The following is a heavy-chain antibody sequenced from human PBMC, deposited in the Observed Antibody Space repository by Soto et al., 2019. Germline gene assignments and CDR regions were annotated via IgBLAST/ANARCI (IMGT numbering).Heavy chain of an antibody. V-gene: IGHV3-64*01. CDR2: ISSNGGST. CDR3: ARAGTGTDAFDI. D-gene: IGHD3-10*01. J-gene: IGHJ3*02. CDR1: GFTFSSYA. Sequence: SLRLSCAASGFTFSSYAMHWVRQAPGKGLEYVSAISSNGGSTYYANSVKGRFTISRDNSKNTLYLQMGSLRAEDMAVYYCARAGTGTDAFDIWGQGTMVTVSS.